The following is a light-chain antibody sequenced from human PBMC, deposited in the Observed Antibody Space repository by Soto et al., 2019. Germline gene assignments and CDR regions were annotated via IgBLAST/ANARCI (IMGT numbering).Light chain of an antibody. J-gene: IGKJ1*01. Sequence: SASVGDRVTITCQASQYISDHLNWYQHIPGKAPRLLMYDASSLEAGVPLRFRGSGSGTDFTFTIVSLQPEDIATYYCQQYDDLPWTFGQGTKVDIK. CDR3: QQYDDLPWT. V-gene: IGKV1-33*01. CDR1: QYISDH. CDR2: DAS.